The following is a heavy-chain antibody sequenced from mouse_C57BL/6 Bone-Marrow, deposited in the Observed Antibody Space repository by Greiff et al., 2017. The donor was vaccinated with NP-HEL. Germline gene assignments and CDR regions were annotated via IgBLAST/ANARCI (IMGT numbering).Heavy chain of an antibody. CDR2: IDPEDGET. Sequence: EVKLMESGAELVKPGASVKLSCTASGFNIKDYYMHWVKQRTEQGLEWIGRIDPEDGETKYAPKFQGKATITADTSSNTAYLQLSSLTSEDTAVYYCARRYYGSSSYYAMDYWGQGTSVTVSS. CDR1: GFNIKDYY. CDR3: ARRYYGSSSYYAMDY. J-gene: IGHJ4*01. D-gene: IGHD1-1*01. V-gene: IGHV14-2*01.